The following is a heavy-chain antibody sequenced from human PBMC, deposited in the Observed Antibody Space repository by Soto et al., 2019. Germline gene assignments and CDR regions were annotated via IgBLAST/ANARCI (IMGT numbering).Heavy chain of an antibody. Sequence: GGSLRLFCAASGFTFSIYSMNWVRQAPGKGLEWVSSISSSSSYIYYADSVKGRFTISRDNAKNSLYLQMNSLRAEDTAVYYCARRTSVWAYFDYWGQGALVTVSS. V-gene: IGHV3-21*01. CDR3: ARRTSVWAYFDY. CDR1: GFTFSIYS. J-gene: IGHJ4*02. CDR2: ISSSSSYI. D-gene: IGHD2-2*01.